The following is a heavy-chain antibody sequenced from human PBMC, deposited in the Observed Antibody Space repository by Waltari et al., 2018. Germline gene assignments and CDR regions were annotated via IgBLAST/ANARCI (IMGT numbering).Heavy chain of an antibody. Sequence: QVQLVQSGAEVKKPGSSVKVSCKASGGTFSSYAISWVRQAPGQGLEWMGRIIPIFGTANYAQQFHGRVTITADKSTSTAYMELSSLRSEDTAVYYCARDWVTQPPYYYYMDVWGKGTTVTISS. CDR1: GGTFSSYA. CDR2: IIPIFGTA. V-gene: IGHV1-69*13. J-gene: IGHJ6*03. D-gene: IGHD3-16*01. CDR3: ARDWVTQPPYYYYMDV.